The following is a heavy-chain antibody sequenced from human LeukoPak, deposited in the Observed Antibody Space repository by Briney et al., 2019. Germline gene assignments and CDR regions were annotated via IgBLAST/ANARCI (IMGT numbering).Heavy chain of an antibody. CDR1: GGSISSSSYY. Sequence: SETLSLTCAVSGGSISSSSYYWGWIRQPPGKGLKWIGSIYYAGNTYYNPSLKTRVTISVDTSKSQFSLKLSSVTATDTAMYYCAKHRDSSSFDSWGQGTLVTVSS. D-gene: IGHD6-13*01. CDR3: AKHRDSSSFDS. V-gene: IGHV4-39*01. J-gene: IGHJ4*02. CDR2: IYYAGNT.